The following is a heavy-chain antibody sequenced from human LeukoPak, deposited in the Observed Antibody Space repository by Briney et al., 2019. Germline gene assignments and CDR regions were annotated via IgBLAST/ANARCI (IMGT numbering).Heavy chain of an antibody. J-gene: IGHJ6*03. CDR1: GGSISSGSYY. CDR2: IYISGST. V-gene: IGHV4-61*02. Sequence: ASETLSLTCTVSGGSISSGSYYWSWIRQPAGKGLEWIGRIYISGSTNYNPSLKSRVTMSVDTSKNQFSLKLSSVTAADTAVYYCARGSSWYYYYYYYMDVWGKGTTVTISS. D-gene: IGHD6-13*01. CDR3: ARGSSWYYYYYYYMDV.